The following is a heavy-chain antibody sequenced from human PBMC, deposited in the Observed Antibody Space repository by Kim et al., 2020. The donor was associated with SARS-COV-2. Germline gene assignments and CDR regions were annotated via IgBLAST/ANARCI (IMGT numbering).Heavy chain of an antibody. CDR3: ARDVDYYGSGIVKDEYYYGMDV. Sequence: ASVKVSCKASGYTFTSYRISWVRQAPGQGLEWMGWISAHNGNTNYAQKLQGRVTMTTDTSTSTAYMELRSLRSDDTAVYYCARDVDYYGSGIVKDEYYYGMDVWGQGTTVTVSS. V-gene: IGHV1-18*01. J-gene: IGHJ6*02. D-gene: IGHD3-10*01. CDR2: ISAHNGNT. CDR1: GYTFTSYR.